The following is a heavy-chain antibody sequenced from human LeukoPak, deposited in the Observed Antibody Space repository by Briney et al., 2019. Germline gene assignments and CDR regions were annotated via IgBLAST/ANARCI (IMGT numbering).Heavy chain of an antibody. D-gene: IGHD2/OR15-2a*01. CDR2: MNPDSANT. V-gene: IGHV1-8*01. J-gene: IGHJ4*02. CDR3: ARGTTRTYGDFEL. Sequence: ASVKVSCKASGYAFTSYDINWVRQGTGQELEWMGWMNPDSANTGYAQKFQGRVTMTRSTSLNIAYMELSSLRSEDTDVYYCARGTTRTYGDFELWGQGTLVTVSS. CDR1: GYAFTSYD.